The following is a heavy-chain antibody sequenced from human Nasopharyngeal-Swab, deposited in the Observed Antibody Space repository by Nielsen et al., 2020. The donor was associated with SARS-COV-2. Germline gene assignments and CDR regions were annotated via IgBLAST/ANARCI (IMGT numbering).Heavy chain of an antibody. D-gene: IGHD1-26*01. J-gene: IGHJ4*02. Sequence: SETLSLTSAVSGGSVSGYYWSWIRQPPGDRLEWIGYINTIGVTKYNPSLNSRVSMSVDATRNQLSLNLWSMTAADTAMYFCARISLPQIVGATNPVDYWGQGTLVTVSA. CDR1: GGSVSGYY. V-gene: IGHV4-59*02. CDR2: INTIGVT. CDR3: ARISLPQIVGATNPVDY.